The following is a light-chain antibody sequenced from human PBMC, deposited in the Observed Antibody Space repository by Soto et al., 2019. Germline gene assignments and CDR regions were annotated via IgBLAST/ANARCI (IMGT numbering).Light chain of an antibody. J-gene: IGKJ5*01. CDR1: LSVSVY. CDR2: GPS. Sequence: VVLTQSPATLSLSPGERATLSCRTSLSVSVYLDWYQQKPGQAPRLLIYGPSSRAAGIPDRFSGSGSGTDFTLTISRLEPEDFAVYYCHQYGSSPRTFGQGTRLEIK. V-gene: IGKV3-20*01. CDR3: HQYGSSPRT.